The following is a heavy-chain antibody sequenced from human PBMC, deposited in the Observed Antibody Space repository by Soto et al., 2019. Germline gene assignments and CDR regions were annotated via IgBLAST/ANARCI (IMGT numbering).Heavy chain of an antibody. Sequence: GGSLRLSCAASGFTFSSYAMSWVRQAPGKGLEWVSAISGSGGSTYYADSVKGRFTISRDNSKNTLYLQMNSLRAEDTAVYYCAKVAGDFWSGYYSSYYYYSYMDVWGKGTTVTVSS. D-gene: IGHD3-3*01. V-gene: IGHV3-23*01. CDR2: ISGSGGST. CDR3: AKVAGDFWSGYYSSYYYYSYMDV. CDR1: GFTFSSYA. J-gene: IGHJ6*03.